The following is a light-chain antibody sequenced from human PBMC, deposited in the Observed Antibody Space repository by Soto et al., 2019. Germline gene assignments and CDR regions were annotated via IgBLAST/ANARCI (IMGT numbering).Light chain of an antibody. Sequence: EIVLTQSPGTLSLSPGERATLSCRASQRVSSSYLAGYQQKPGQAPRLLIYGASSRATGIPDRFSGIGSGTDFTLTISRLEPEDFAVYYCQQYGSSPPITFGQGTRLEIK. CDR3: QQYGSSPPIT. CDR1: QRVSSSY. V-gene: IGKV3-20*01. J-gene: IGKJ5*01. CDR2: GAS.